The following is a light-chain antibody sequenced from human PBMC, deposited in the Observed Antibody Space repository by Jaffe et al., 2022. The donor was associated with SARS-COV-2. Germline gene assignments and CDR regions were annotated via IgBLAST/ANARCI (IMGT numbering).Light chain of an antibody. V-gene: IGLV2-14*03. J-gene: IGLJ3*02. CDR1: NSDVGTYDY. Sequence: QSALTQPASVSGSPGQSITISCAGTNSDVGTYDYVSWYQHHPGKAPNLMIYAVSNRPSGVSNRFSGSKSGNTASLTISGLQTEDEADYYCSSYTSTSTWVFGGGTKLTVL. CDR2: AVS. CDR3: SSYTSTSTWV.